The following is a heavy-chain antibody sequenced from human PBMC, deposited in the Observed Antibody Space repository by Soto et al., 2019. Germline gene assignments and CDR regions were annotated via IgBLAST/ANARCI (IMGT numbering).Heavy chain of an antibody. CDR2: IDGDGSA. J-gene: IGHJ3*02. V-gene: IGHV3-23*01. CDR1: GFTLSNYA. D-gene: IGHD3-3*02. Sequence: VQLLESGGGLVQPGGSLRLSCVASGFTLSNYAMSWVRQAPGKGLEWVSVIDGDGSAKFADSVKGRLTVSRDNSKNTLYLQMDSLRAEDTDIYYCAKDAVSSNGIYDPFDIWGRGTMVTVSS. CDR3: AKDAVSSNGIYDPFDI.